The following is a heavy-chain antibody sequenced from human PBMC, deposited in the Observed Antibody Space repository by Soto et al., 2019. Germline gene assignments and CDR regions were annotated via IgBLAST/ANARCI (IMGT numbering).Heavy chain of an antibody. Sequence: QITLKESVPTLVKPTQTLTVTCIFSGFSLRTSGVGVGWIRQPPGKALEWLGFIYWNDDKRYSPSLKSRLTITKDTSKNQVVLTMTKMDPVDTATYYCANSRSSGWYCCFAPGGQGTLVTVSS. CDR2: IYWNDDK. J-gene: IGHJ5*02. CDR3: ANSRSSGWYCCFAP. CDR1: GFSLRTSGVG. D-gene: IGHD6-19*01. V-gene: IGHV2-5*01.